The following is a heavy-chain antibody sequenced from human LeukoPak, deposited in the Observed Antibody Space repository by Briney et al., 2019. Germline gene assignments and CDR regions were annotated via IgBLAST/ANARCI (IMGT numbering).Heavy chain of an antibody. J-gene: IGHJ6*03. V-gene: IGHV3-30*02. CDR1: GFTFSSYG. D-gene: IGHD1-26*01. Sequence: GGSLRLSCAASGFTFSSYGMHWVRQAPGKGLEWVAFIRNDGSDKYYADSVKGRFTISRDNSKNTLYLQMNSLRAEDTAVYYCAKGGTLDYYYYMDVWGKGTTVTVSS. CDR3: AKGGTLDYYYYMDV. CDR2: IRNDGSDK.